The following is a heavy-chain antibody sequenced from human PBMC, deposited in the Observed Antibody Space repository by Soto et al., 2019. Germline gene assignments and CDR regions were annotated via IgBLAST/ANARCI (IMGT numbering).Heavy chain of an antibody. CDR2: IYYSGST. J-gene: IGHJ6*02. Sequence: QLQLQESGPGLVKPSETLSLTCTVSGGSISSSSYYWGWIRQPPGKGLEWIGSIYYSGSTYYNPSLTSRVPIYGETTKNQCTLELSSGTGADTAVTYCARYAIATGRGVAAAGDHCCGIEVWGQGTTVTVSS. CDR1: GGSISSSSYY. V-gene: IGHV4-39*01. CDR3: ARYAIATGRGVAAAGDHCCGIEV. D-gene: IGHD6-13*01.